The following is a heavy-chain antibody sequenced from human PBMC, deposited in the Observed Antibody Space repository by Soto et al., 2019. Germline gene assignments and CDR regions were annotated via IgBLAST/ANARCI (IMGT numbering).Heavy chain of an antibody. CDR3: ARSKDYYDSSGYYPTIDY. D-gene: IGHD3-22*01. V-gene: IGHV3-33*01. CDR2: IWYDGSNK. J-gene: IGHJ4*02. Sequence: GGSLRLSCAASGFTFSSYGMHWVRQAPGKGLEWVAVIWYDGSNKYYADSVKGRFTISRDNSKNTLYLQMNSLRAEDTAVYYCARSKDYYDSSGYYPTIDYWGQGTLVTVSS. CDR1: GFTFSSYG.